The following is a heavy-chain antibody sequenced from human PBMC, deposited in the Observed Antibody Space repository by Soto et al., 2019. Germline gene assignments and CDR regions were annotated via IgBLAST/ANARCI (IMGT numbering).Heavy chain of an antibody. J-gene: IGHJ3*02. CDR1: GGTFSSYA. Sequence: ASVKVSCKASGGTFSSYAISWVRQAPGQGLEWMGGMNPNFGKTGYAQKFQGRVTMTRNTSISTAYMELSSLRSEDTAVYYCARGRRYFDWPPLGVNDAFDIWGQGTMVTVSS. V-gene: IGHV1-8*02. D-gene: IGHD3-9*01. CDR3: ARGRRYFDWPPLGVNDAFDI. CDR2: MNPNFGKT.